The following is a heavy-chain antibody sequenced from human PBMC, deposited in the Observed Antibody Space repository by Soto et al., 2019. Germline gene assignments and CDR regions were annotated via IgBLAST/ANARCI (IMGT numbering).Heavy chain of an antibody. J-gene: IGHJ6*02. D-gene: IGHD6-19*01. Sequence: GESLKISCKGSGYSFTSYWISWVRQMPGKGLEWMGRIDPSDSYTNYSPSFQGHVTISADKSISTAYLQWSSLKASDTAMYYCARHSSGWWTHYYGMDVWGQGTTVTVSS. CDR2: IDPSDSYT. CDR1: GYSFTSYW. V-gene: IGHV5-10-1*01. CDR3: ARHSSGWWTHYYGMDV.